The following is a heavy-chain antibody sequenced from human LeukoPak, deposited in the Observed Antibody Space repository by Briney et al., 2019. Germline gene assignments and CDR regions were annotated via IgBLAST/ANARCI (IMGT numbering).Heavy chain of an antibody. CDR2: ISAYNGNT. CDR3: ARVSYCSSTSCPGNWFDP. V-gene: IGHV1-18*01. D-gene: IGHD2-2*01. Sequence: GASVKVSCKASGYTFTSYGIIWVRQAPGQGLEWMGWISAYNGNTNYAQKLQGRVTMTTDTSTSTAYMELRSLRSDDTAVYYCARVSYCSSTSCPGNWFDPWGQGTLVTVSS. J-gene: IGHJ5*02. CDR1: GYTFTSYG.